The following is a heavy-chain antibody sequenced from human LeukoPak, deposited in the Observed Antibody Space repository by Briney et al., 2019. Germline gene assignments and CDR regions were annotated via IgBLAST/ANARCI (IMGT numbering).Heavy chain of an antibody. CDR2: ISYDESNK. J-gene: IGHJ4*02. CDR3: ARVPPHIAAAGT. Sequence: PGGSLRLSCAASGFTFSSYPMHWVRQAPGKGLEWVAVISYDESNKYYADSVEGRFTISRDDSRDTLYLQMNSLRVEDTAVYYCARVPPHIAAAGTWGQGTLVTVSS. CDR1: GFTFSSYP. V-gene: IGHV3-30-3*01. D-gene: IGHD6-13*01.